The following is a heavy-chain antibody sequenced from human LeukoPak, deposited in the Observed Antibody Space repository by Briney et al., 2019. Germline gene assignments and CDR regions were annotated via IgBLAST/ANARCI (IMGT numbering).Heavy chain of an antibody. V-gene: IGHV3-66*01. CDR3: ARDRYYGSGSYGNYYAMDV. CDR2: VYSGGSR. Sequence: GGSLRLSCAASGFTVSSNYLSWVRQAPGKGLDGVSVVYSGGSRYHTDSVKGRFTISRDKSKNTMYLQMNVLRPEDTALYYCARDRYYGSGSYGNYYAMDVWGQGTTVTVSS. J-gene: IGHJ6*02. D-gene: IGHD3-10*01. CDR1: GFTVSSNY.